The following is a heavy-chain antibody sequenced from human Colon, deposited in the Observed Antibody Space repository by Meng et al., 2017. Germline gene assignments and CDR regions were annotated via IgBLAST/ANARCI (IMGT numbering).Heavy chain of an antibody. V-gene: IGHV1-2*06. CDR3: ARVLFSGSYPSGY. CDR1: GYTFTDYH. Sequence: QDELVQSGAEVKKPGASVKVSCKASGYTFTDYHMHWVRQAPGQGLEWMGRIDPNSGGTNYAQKFQGRVTMTRDTSITTAYMELSRLRSDDTAVYYCARVLFSGSYPSGYWGQGTLVTVPS. CDR2: IDPNSGGT. J-gene: IGHJ4*02. D-gene: IGHD1-26*01.